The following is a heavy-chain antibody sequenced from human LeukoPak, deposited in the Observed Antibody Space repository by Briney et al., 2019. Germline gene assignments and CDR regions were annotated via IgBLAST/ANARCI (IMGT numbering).Heavy chain of an antibody. V-gene: IGHV4-39*01. J-gene: IGHJ4*02. CDR2: IYYSGIT. CDR3: ARNPSGKDFWSDFSYVFGY. Sequence: SETLSLTCTVSGGSISSSDYYWGWIRQPPGKGLEWIGTIYYSGITYYNPSLKSRVTISVDTSRNQFSLKLSSVTAADTAVFYCARNPSGKDFWSDFSYVFGYWGQGALVTVSS. D-gene: IGHD3-3*01. CDR1: GGSISSSDYY.